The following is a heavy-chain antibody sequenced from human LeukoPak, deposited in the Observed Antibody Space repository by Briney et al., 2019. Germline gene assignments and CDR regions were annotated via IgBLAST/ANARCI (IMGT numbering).Heavy chain of an antibody. V-gene: IGHV4-34*01. D-gene: IGHD6-13*01. J-gene: IGHJ5*02. CDR1: GGSFSGYY. CDR2: INHSGST. CDR3: ARLRIAAAGLDP. Sequence: PSETLSLTCAVYGGSFSGYYWSWIRQPPGKGLEWIGEINHSGSTNYNPSLKSRVTISVDTSKNQFSLKLSSVTAADTAVYYCARLRIAAAGLDPWGQGTLVTVSS.